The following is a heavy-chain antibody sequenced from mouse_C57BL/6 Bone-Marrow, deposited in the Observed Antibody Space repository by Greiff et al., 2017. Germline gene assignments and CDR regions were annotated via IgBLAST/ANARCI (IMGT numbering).Heavy chain of an antibody. D-gene: IGHD1-1*01. J-gene: IGHJ4*01. Sequence: VQLQQSVAELVRPGASVKLSCTASGFNIKNTYMHWVKQRPEQGLEWIGRIDPANGNTKYAPKFPGKATITADTSSNTAYLQLSSLTSEDTAIYYCALYYGSSHYAMDYWGQGTSVTVSS. V-gene: IGHV14-3*01. CDR1: GFNIKNTY. CDR3: ALYYGSSHYAMDY. CDR2: IDPANGNT.